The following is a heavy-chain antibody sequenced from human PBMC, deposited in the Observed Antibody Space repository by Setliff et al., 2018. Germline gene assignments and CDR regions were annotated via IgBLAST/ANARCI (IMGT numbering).Heavy chain of an antibody. CDR1: GFTFKNYG. CDR3: VRGEMFSTSPRAD. CDR2: IWYDGNNK. V-gene: IGHV3-33*01. D-gene: IGHD2-2*01. Sequence: GALRLSCVASGFTFKNYGMHWVRQAPGKGLEWVAVIWYDGNNKDHADSVKGRFTISRDNSKNTLYLQMDSLRVEDTAVYYCVRGEMFSTSPRADWGQGTQVTVSS. J-gene: IGHJ4*02.